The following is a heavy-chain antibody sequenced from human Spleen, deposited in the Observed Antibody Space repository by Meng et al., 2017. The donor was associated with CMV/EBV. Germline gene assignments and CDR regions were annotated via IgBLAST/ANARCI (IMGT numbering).Heavy chain of an antibody. CDR3: ARNHRGDYFDH. J-gene: IGHJ4*02. CDR2: ISSPGETM. V-gene: IGHV3-48*03. Sequence: GGSLRLSCIASGFSFGSYEINWVRQAPGMGLEWISYISSPGETMYYADSVRGRFSISRDNARNSVYLQMNSLRAGDTAVYYCARNHRGDYFDHWGQGTLVTVSS. D-gene: IGHD1-14*01. CDR1: GFSFGSYE.